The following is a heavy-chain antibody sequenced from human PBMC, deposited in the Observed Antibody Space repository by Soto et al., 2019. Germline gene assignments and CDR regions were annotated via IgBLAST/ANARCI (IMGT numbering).Heavy chain of an antibody. D-gene: IGHD2-15*01. V-gene: IGHV4-39*01. CDR1: GGSISSSSYY. CDR3: ARRGRDGSMDY. Sequence: QLQLQESGPGLVKPSETLSLTCTVSGGSISSSSYYWGWIRQPPGKGLEWIGSIYYSGSTYYNPSLKSRVTISVDTSKNQFSLKLSSVTAADTAVYYCARRGRDGSMDYWGQGTLVTVSS. J-gene: IGHJ4*02. CDR2: IYYSGST.